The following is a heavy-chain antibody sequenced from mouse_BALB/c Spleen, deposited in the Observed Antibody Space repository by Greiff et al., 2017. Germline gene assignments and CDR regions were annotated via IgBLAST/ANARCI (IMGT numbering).Heavy chain of an antibody. CDR2: ISSGSSTI. Sequence: EVQGVESGGGLVQPGGSRKLSCAASGFTFSSFGMHWVRQAPEKGLEWVAYISSGSSTIYYADTVKGRFTISRDNPKNTLFLQMTSLRSEDTAMYYCARSGLPYYAMDYWGQGTSVTVSS. D-gene: IGHD2-2*01. V-gene: IGHV5-17*02. CDR3: ARSGLPYYAMDY. CDR1: GFTFSSFG. J-gene: IGHJ4*01.